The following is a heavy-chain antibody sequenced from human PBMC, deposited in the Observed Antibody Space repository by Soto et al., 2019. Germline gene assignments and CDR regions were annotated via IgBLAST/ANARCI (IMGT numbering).Heavy chain of an antibody. J-gene: IGHJ4*02. V-gene: IGHV4-30-2*01. CDR2: IYDSGSP. D-gene: IGHD3-22*01. CDR3: ARSLDYDTSGPYYFDA. CDR1: GGSISSDGYS. Sequence: SETLSLTCAVSGGSISSDGYSWSWIRQPPGKGLEWIGYIYDSGSPYYNPSLKSRVAISLDRSRNHFSLQLNSVTAADTAMYYCARSLDYDTSGPYYFDAWGQGTLVTV.